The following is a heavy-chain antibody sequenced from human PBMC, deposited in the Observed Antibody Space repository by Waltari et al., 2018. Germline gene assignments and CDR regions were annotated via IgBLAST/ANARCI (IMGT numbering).Heavy chain of an antibody. J-gene: IGHJ4*02. V-gene: IGHV3-23*01. CDR1: GFTFSSYA. CDR2: ISGSGGST. Sequence: EVQLLESGGGLVQPGGSLRLSCAASGFTFSSYAMSWVRPAPGKGLGGVSAISGSGGSTYYADSVKGRFTISRDNSKNTLYLQMNSLRAEDTAVYYCAKDRQVSYSSSYGAVYYFDYWGQGTLVTVSS. CDR3: AKDRQVSYSSSYGAVYYFDY. D-gene: IGHD6-13*01.